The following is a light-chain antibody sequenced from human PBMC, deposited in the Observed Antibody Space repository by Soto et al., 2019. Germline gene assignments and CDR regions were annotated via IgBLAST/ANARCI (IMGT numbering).Light chain of an antibody. Sequence: DIPRTQSPSSLSPSVGARVTITCRASQSISSCLNWYQQKPGKAPKLLISGASRSQSQAPSRFRGRGSGTDCTLTISRLQPEDLAVYDCEQTYTTPWTGGQGTRVELK. V-gene: IGKV1-39*01. CDR1: QSISSC. CDR2: GAS. J-gene: IGKJ1*01. CDR3: EQTYTTPWT.